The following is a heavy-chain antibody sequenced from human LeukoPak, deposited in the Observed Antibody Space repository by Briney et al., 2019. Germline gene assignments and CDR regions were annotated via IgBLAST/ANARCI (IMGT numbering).Heavy chain of an antibody. Sequence: GGSLRLSCAASGFTFGNYWMHWVRQAPGKGLVWVSRINSDGSSTNYADSVKGRFTISRDNAKNTLYLQMNSLRAEDTAVYYCARSLTTLTYEGYWGQGTLVTVSS. CDR2: INSDGSST. J-gene: IGHJ4*02. CDR3: ARSLTTLTYEGY. V-gene: IGHV3-74*01. CDR1: GFTFGNYW. D-gene: IGHD1-1*01.